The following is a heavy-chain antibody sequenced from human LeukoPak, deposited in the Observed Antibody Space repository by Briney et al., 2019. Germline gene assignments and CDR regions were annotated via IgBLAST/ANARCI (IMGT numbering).Heavy chain of an antibody. D-gene: IGHD5-12*01. Sequence: GGSLRLSCAASGFTFDDYGMSWVRQAPGKGLEWVSGINWNGGSTGYADSVKGRFTISRDNAKNSLYLQMNSLRAEDTALYYCAREPLVRSGYDYGYYYYYYMDVWGQGTLVTVSS. CDR2: INWNGGST. CDR1: GFTFDDYG. J-gene: IGHJ6*03. CDR3: AREPLVRSGYDYGYYYYYYMDV. V-gene: IGHV3-20*04.